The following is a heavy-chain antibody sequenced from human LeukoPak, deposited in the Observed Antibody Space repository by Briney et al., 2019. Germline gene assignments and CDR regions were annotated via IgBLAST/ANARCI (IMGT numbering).Heavy chain of an antibody. CDR3: ARVWFGELLGPPNWFDP. V-gene: IGHV1-2*02. J-gene: IGHJ5*02. CDR2: INPNSGGT. D-gene: IGHD3-10*01. Sequence: ASVTVSCKSSGYTFTCYYMHWVRQAPGQELEWMGWINPNSGGTNYAQKVQGRVTMTRDTSISTAYMELRRLRSDDTAVYYCARVWFGELLGPPNWFDPWGQGTLVTVSS. CDR1: GYTFTCYY.